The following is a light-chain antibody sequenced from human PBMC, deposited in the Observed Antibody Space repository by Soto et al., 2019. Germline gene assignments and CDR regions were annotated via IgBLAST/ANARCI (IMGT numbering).Light chain of an antibody. CDR1: QSISNF. CDR3: QQSYNTPPYT. CDR2: GAS. Sequence: DIQMTQSPSSLSASVGDRVTITCRASQSISNFLTWYQQKPGKAPNLLIYGASSLQSGVPSRFSGSGAGTDFTLTITSLQPEDFATYYCQQSYNTPPYTFGHGTRLEIK. V-gene: IGKV1-39*01. J-gene: IGKJ2*01.